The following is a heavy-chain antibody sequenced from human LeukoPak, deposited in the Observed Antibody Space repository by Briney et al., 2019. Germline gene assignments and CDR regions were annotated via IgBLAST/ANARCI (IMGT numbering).Heavy chain of an antibody. J-gene: IGHJ4*02. D-gene: IGHD3-3*01. CDR3: ARDRTTDFWSGYYTNYFDY. Sequence: GGSLRLSCAASGFTFSSYSMSWVRQAPGKGLEWVATIKQDGSEKYYVDSVKGRFTISRDNAKNSLYVQMNSLRAEDTAVYYCARDRTTDFWSGYYTNYFDYWGQGTLVTVSS. CDR2: IKQDGSEK. CDR1: GFTFSSYS. V-gene: IGHV3-7*01.